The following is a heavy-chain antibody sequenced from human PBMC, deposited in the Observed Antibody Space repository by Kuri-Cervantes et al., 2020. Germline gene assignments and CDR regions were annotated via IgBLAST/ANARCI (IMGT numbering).Heavy chain of an antibody. J-gene: IGHJ4*02. Sequence: GESLKISCAASGFTFSSYGMHWVRQAPGKGLEWVAVISYDGSNKYYADSVKGRFTISRDNSKNTLYLQMNSLRAEDTAVYYCAKGWGAFDYWGQGTLVTVSS. CDR1: GFTFSSYG. D-gene: IGHD1-26*01. CDR2: ISYDGSNK. CDR3: AKGWGAFDY. V-gene: IGHV3-30*18.